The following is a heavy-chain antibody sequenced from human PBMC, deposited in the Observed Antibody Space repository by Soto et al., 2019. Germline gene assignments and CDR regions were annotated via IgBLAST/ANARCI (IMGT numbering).Heavy chain of an antibody. CDR2: INHSGST. J-gene: IGHJ6*02. D-gene: IGHD6-6*01. CDR1: GGSFSGYY. Sequence: QVQLQQWGAGLLKPSETLSLTCAVYGGSFSGYYWSWIRQPPGKGLEWIGEINHSGSTNYNPSLKSRVTILVDTSKNQFSLKLSSVTAADTAVYYCARAIAARRVYYYYGMDVWGQGTTVTVSS. CDR3: ARAIAARRVYYYYGMDV. V-gene: IGHV4-34*01.